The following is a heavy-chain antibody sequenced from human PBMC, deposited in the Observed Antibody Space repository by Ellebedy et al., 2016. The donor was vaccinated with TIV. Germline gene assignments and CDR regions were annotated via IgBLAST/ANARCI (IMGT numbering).Heavy chain of an antibody. V-gene: IGHV1-69*04. J-gene: IGHJ3*02. D-gene: IGHD1-26*01. CDR3: ARVGRWEDFDI. CDR2: IIPIVGT. Sequence: SVKVSXXASGYTFSNYYMHWVRQAPGQGLEWMGRIIPIVGTNYAQKFQGRVTITADRSTSTAYMELSRLRSDDRAVYYCARVGRWEDFDIWGQGTMVIVSS. CDR1: GYTFSNYY.